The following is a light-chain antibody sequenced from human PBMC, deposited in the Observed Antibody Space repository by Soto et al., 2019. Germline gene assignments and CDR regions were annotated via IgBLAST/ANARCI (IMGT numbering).Light chain of an antibody. Sequence: VPMSFVSGKRVDLCGRASQRLSSSYFAWYQHKPGQGPRLLIYGAFTRATGIPDRFSGSGSGTDFALPFSSLEPEDFPVYYCHRPEALITFAQGTRLEIK. CDR2: GAF. V-gene: IGKV3-20*01. CDR1: QRLSSSY. CDR3: HRPEALIT. J-gene: IGKJ5*01.